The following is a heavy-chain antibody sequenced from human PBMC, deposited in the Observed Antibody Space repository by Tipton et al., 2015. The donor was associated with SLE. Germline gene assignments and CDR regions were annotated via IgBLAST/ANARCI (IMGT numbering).Heavy chain of an antibody. D-gene: IGHD5-18*01. CDR3: AKDRGYSYGRGWEY. CDR2: ISGSADST. Sequence: SLRLSCAASGFTFSYYAMNWVRQAPGKGLEWVSGISGSADSTNYADSVKGRFSISRDNSKSTLYLQMNSLRVEETAVYYCAKDRGYSYGRGWEYGCQGSLVAGSS. V-gene: IGHV3-23*01. J-gene: IGHJ4*02. CDR1: GFTFSYYA.